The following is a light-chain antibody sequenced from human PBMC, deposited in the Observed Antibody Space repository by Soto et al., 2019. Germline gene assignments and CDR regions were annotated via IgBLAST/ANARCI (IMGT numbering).Light chain of an antibody. V-gene: IGKV1-33*01. J-gene: IGKJ4*01. CDR3: QQFGT. CDR1: QDISNY. CDR2: DAS. Sequence: DIQMTQSPSSLSASVGDRVTITCQASQDISNYLNWYQQKPGKAPKLLIYDASNLETGVPSRFSGSGSGTDFTFTINSLQPEDIATYYCQQFGTFGGGTKVEIK.